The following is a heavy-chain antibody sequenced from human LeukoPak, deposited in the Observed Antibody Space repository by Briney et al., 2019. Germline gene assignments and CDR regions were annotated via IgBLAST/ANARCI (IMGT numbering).Heavy chain of an antibody. CDR3: ARDRYSSSSDFDY. V-gene: IGHV4-34*01. D-gene: IGHD6-6*01. Sequence: SETLSLTCAVYGGSFSGYYWSWIRQPPGKGLEWIGEINHSGSTNYNPSLKSRVTISVDTSKNQFSLKLSSVTAADTAVYYCARDRYSSSSDFDYWGQGTLVTVSS. CDR2: INHSGST. CDR1: GGSFSGYY. J-gene: IGHJ4*02.